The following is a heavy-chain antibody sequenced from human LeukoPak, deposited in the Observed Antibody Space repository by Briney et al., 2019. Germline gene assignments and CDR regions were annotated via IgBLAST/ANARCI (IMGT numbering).Heavy chain of an antibody. D-gene: IGHD3-16*01. CDR2: INNDGSDT. CDR1: GFTFSSYW. Sequence: GGSLRLSCAASGFTFSSYWMHWVRQAPGKGLVWVSRINNDGSDTVYAASVKGRFTFSRDNAKNTLFPQMDSLRDEDTAVYYCARGLFGPDFWGPGALVTVSS. CDR3: ARGLFGPDF. J-gene: IGHJ4*02. V-gene: IGHV3-74*03.